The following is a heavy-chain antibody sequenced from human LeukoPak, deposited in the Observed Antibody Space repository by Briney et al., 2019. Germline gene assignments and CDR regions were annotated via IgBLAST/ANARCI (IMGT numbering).Heavy chain of an antibody. V-gene: IGHV4-34*01. CDR1: GGSFSGYY. D-gene: IGHD2-21*01. Sequence: PSETLSLTCAVYGGSFSGYYWSWIRQPPGKGLEWIGEINHSGSTNYNPSLKSRVTISVDTSKNQFSLKLSSVTAADTAVYYCAKGPWHIDYWGQGTLVTVSS. CDR3: AKGPWHIDY. J-gene: IGHJ4*02. CDR2: INHSGST.